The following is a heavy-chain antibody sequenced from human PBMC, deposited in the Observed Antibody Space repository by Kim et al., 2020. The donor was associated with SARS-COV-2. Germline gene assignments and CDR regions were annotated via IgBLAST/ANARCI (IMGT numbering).Heavy chain of an antibody. Sequence: SESLSLTCTVSGGSVSSGSYYWSWIRQPPGKGLEWIGYIYYSGSTNYNPSLKSRVTISVDTSKNQFSLKLSSVTAADTGVYYCARNEMGDITNFGVVSWKGALDIWGQGTMVTVSS. CDR1: GGSVSSGSYY. J-gene: IGHJ3*02. V-gene: IGHV4-61*01. CDR2: IYYSGST. D-gene: IGHD3-3*01. CDR3: ARNEMGDITNFGVVSWKGALDI.